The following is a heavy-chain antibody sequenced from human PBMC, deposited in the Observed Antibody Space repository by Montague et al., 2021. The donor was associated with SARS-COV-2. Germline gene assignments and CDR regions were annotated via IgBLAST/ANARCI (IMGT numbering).Heavy chain of an antibody. D-gene: IGHD2-21*01. J-gene: IGHJ4*02. CDR3: ARVWCGCGGYHSFDT. Sequence: SETLSLTCTVSGDSISSRKYYWAWIRQPPGKGLEWIGITYYSGTTYYNPSLRSRVTISVDTSKNQFSLKLNSVTAADTAVYYCARVWCGCGGYHSFDTWGQGTLVTVSS. CDR2: TYYSGTT. CDR1: GDSISSRKYY. V-gene: IGHV4-39*01.